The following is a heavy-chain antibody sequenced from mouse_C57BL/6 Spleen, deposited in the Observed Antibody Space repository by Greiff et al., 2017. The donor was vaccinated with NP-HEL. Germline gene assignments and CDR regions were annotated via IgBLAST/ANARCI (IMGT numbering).Heavy chain of an antibody. J-gene: IGHJ1*03. Sequence: EVKLMESGGGLVQPGGSLSLSCAASGFTFTDYYMSWVRQPPGKALEWLGFIRNKANGYTTEYSASVKGRFTISRDNSQSILYLQMNALRAEDSATYYCARHPYWYFDVWGTGTTVTVSS. V-gene: IGHV7-3*01. CDR1: GFTFTDYY. CDR3: ARHPYWYFDV. CDR2: IRNKANGYTT.